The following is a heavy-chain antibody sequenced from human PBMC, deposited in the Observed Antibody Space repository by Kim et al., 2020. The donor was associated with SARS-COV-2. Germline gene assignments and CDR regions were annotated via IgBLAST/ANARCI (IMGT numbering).Heavy chain of an antibody. Sequence: SVKGRFTISRDNSKNTLYLQMNSLRAEDTAVYYCAKVRAKYSSGYYYFDYWGQGTLVTVSS. V-gene: IGHV3-33*06. CDR3: AKVRAKYSSGYYYFDY. D-gene: IGHD6-19*01. J-gene: IGHJ4*02.